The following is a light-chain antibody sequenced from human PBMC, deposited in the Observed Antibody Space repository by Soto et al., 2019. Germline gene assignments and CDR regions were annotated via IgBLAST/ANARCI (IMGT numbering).Light chain of an antibody. Sequence: DVQMTQSPSSLSASVGDRVTITCQASQDISNFLNWYHQAPGKAPQLLIYDVSNLQPGVASRFSWSGSGTDFTFTISTLQPEDIGTFYCQQYDKQPVTFGGGTKVEIK. CDR3: QQYDKQPVT. CDR1: QDISNF. V-gene: IGKV1-33*01. CDR2: DVS. J-gene: IGKJ4*01.